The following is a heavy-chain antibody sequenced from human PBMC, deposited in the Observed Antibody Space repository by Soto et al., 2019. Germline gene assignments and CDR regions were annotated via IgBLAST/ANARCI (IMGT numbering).Heavy chain of an antibody. V-gene: IGHV3-11*06. CDR2: ISSSSSYT. Sequence: GGSLRLSCAASGFTFSDYYMSWIRQAPGKGLEWVSYISSSSSYTNYADSVKGRFTISRDNAKNSLYLQMNSLRAEDTAVYYCARDRSGFGVWFGTFDYWGQGTLVTVSS. CDR3: ARDRSGFGVWFGTFDY. D-gene: IGHD6-19*01. J-gene: IGHJ4*02. CDR1: GFTFSDYY.